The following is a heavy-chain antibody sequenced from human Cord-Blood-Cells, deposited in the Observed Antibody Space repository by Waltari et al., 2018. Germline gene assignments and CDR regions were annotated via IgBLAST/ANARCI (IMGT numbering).Heavy chain of an antibody. D-gene: IGHD2-2*01. Sequence: SWVRQAPGQGLEWMGRIIPILGIANYAQKFQGRVTITADKSTSTAYMELSSLRSEDTAVYYCAGGDVVVPAAIDYWGQGTLVTVSS. CDR3: AGGDVVVPAAIDY. CDR2: IIPILGIA. J-gene: IGHJ4*02. V-gene: IGHV1-69*02.